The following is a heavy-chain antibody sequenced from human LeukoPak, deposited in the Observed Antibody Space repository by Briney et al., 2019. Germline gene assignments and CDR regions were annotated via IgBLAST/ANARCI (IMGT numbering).Heavy chain of an antibody. CDR3: ARIEGYGGNSVNY. CDR1: GGSISSYY. CDR2: IYYSGST. J-gene: IGHJ4*02. V-gene: IGHV4-59*01. D-gene: IGHD4-23*01. Sequence: SETLSLTCTVSGGSISSYYWSWIRQPPRKGLEWIGYIYYSGSTNYNPSLKSRVTISVDTSKNQFSLKLSSVTAADTAVYYCARIEGYGGNSVNYWGQGTLVTVSS.